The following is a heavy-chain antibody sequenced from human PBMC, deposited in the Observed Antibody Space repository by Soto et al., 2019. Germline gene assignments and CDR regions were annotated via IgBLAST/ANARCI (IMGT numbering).Heavy chain of an antibody. J-gene: IGHJ5*02. D-gene: IGHD2-2*01. CDR3: ARGRGRYCSSTSCYPWYWFDP. CDR2: INHSGST. V-gene: IGHV4-34*01. CDR1: GGSFSGYY. Sequence: QVQLQQWGAGLLKPSETLFLTCAVYGGSFSGYYWSWIRQPPGKGLEWIGEINHSGSTNYNPSLKSRVTISVDTSKNQFSLKLSSVTAADTAVYYCARGRGRYCSSTSCYPWYWFDPWGQGTLVTVSS.